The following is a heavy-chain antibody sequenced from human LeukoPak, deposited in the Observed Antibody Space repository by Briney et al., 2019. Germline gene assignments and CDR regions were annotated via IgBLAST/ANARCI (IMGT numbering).Heavy chain of an antibody. Sequence: PGGSLSLSCAASGFNFADYDMHWVRQVPGKSLEWVALIHRDGRTTYYGDSVKGRFAISRDNSRTSLYLQMNSLRAEDTALYHCSKTLLSGTEYGDFDHWGQGTQVTVSS. D-gene: IGHD1-26*01. J-gene: IGHJ4*02. V-gene: IGHV3-43*02. CDR2: IHRDGRTT. CDR3: SKTLLSGTEYGDFDH. CDR1: GFNFADYD.